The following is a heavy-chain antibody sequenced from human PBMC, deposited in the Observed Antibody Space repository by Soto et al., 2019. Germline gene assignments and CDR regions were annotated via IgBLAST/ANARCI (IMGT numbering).Heavy chain of an antibody. CDR1: GGSISSSSYS. Sequence: QLQLQESGPRLVKPSETLSLTCSVSGGSISSSSYSWGWIRQPPGKGLEWIVTIYYSGSTHYNPSLEGRVAISADTPNNQLSLRLSSVTAADTAVYYCGRQPGHCGSTTCFGYYSVDVWGQGTTVTVS. CDR3: GRQPGHCGSTTCFGYYSVDV. V-gene: IGHV4-39*01. CDR2: IYYSGST. D-gene: IGHD2-2*01. J-gene: IGHJ6*02.